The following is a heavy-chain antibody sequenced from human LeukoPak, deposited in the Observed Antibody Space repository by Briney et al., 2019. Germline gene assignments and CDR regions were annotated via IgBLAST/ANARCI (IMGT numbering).Heavy chain of an antibody. CDR2: INPSGGST. J-gene: IGHJ4*02. CDR3: ARGGGVYDILTGYYFFGGY. V-gene: IGHV1-46*01. Sequence: GASVKVSCKASGYTFTSYYMHWVRQAPGQGLEWMGIINPSGGSTNYAQKFQGRVTMTRDTSTSTVYMELSSLRSEDTAVYYCARGGGVYDILTGYYFFGGYWGQGTLVTVSS. CDR1: GYTFTSYY. D-gene: IGHD3-9*01.